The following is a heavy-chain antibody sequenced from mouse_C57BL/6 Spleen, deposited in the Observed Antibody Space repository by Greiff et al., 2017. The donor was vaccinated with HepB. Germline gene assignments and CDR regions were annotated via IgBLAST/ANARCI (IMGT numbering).Heavy chain of an antibody. CDR3: ARGRGYDSRRCAMDY. Sequence: QVQLQQPGTELVKPGASVKLSCKASGYTFTSYWMHWVKQRPGQGLEWIGNINPSNGGTNYNEKFKSKATLTVDKSSSTAYMQLSSLTSEDSAVYYCARGRGYDSRRCAMDYWGQGTSVTVSS. CDR2: INPSNGGT. CDR1: GYTFTSYW. J-gene: IGHJ4*01. D-gene: IGHD2-4*01. V-gene: IGHV1-53*01.